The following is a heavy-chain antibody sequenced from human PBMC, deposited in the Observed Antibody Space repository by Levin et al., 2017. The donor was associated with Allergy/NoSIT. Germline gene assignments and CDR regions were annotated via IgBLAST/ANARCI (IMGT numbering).Heavy chain of an antibody. J-gene: IGHJ4*02. CDR3: ASQQQLDYFDY. CDR2: IYYSGST. CDR1: GGSISSRSYY. V-gene: IGHV4-39*07. D-gene: IGHD6-13*01. Sequence: GSLRLSCTVSGGSISSRSYYWGWIRQPPGKGLEWIGSIYYSGSTYYNPSLKSRITISVDTSKNQFSLKLSPVTAADTAVYYCASQQQLDYFDYWGQGTLVTVSS.